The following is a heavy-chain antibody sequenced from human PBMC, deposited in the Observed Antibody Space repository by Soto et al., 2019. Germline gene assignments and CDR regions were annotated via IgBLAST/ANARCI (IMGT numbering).Heavy chain of an antibody. J-gene: IGHJ4*02. D-gene: IGHD2-21*01. CDR3: TRGGDPYKTGH. V-gene: IGHV4-61*01. CDR2: IHYSGST. CDR1: GGSFTIGTYY. Sequence: SETLSLTCTVPGGSFTIGTYYWSWIRQPPGKGLEWIGFIHYSGSTNYNPSLKGRVTMSVDTSKNQFSLKLTSVNTADTAIYYCTRGGDPYKTGHWGQGTLVTVSS.